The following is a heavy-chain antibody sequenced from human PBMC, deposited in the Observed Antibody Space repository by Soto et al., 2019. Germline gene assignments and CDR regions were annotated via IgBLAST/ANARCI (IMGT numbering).Heavy chain of an antibody. V-gene: IGHV1-18*01. CDR2: ISAYNGNT. CDR1: GYTFTSYG. Sequence: QVQLVQSGAEVKKPGASVKVSCKASGYTFTSYGISWVRQAPGQGLEWMGWISAYNGNTNYAQKLQGRVTMTTDPSTSTAYMELRSLRSDDTAVYYCERDRRSSSWYWDWFDPWGQGTPVTVSS. D-gene: IGHD6-13*01. J-gene: IGHJ5*02. CDR3: ERDRRSSSWYWDWFDP.